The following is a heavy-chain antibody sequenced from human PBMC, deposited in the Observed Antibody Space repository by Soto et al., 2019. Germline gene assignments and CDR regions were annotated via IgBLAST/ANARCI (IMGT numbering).Heavy chain of an antibody. J-gene: IGHJ4*02. V-gene: IGHV3-30*19. D-gene: IGHD1-26*01. CDR1: GFTFSSYG. CDR2: ISYDGSNK. CDR3: ARGAVGAYFDY. Sequence: QVQLVESGGGVVQPGRSLRLSCAASGFTFSSYGKHWVRLAPGKGLEWVAVISYDGSNKYYADSVKGRFTISRDNSKNTLYLQMNSLRAEDTTVYYCARGAVGAYFDYWGQGTLVTVSS.